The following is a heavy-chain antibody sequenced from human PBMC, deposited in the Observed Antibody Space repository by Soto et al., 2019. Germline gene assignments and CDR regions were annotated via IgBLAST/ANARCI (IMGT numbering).Heavy chain of an antibody. CDR2: IYYSGST. Sequence: SETLSLTCTVSGGSVSSGSYYWSWIRQPPGKGLEWIGYIYYSGSTYYNPSLKSRVTISVDTSKNQFSLKLSSVTAADTAVYYCATHIAARYYYYYGMDVWGQGTTVTVSS. V-gene: IGHV4-61*01. CDR3: ATHIAARYYYYYGMDV. D-gene: IGHD6-6*01. J-gene: IGHJ6*02. CDR1: GGSVSSGSYY.